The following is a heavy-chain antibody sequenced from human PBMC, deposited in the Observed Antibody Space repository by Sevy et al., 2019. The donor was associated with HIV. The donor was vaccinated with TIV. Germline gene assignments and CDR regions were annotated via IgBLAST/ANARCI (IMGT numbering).Heavy chain of an antibody. CDR1: GYIFTSYG. J-gene: IGHJ4*02. CDR2: ISADNGNT. V-gene: IGHV1-18*01. Sequence: ASLKVSCKTSGYIFTSYGITWVRQAPGQGLEWMGWISADNGNTNYAQKLQGRVTMTTDTSTSTAYIELRSLRSDDTAVYYCARAVTLTRLFDYWGQGTLVTVSS. D-gene: IGHD3-22*01. CDR3: ARAVTLTRLFDY.